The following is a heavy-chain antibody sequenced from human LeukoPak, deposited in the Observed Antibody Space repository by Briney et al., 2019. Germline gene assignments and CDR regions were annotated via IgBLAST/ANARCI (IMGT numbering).Heavy chain of an antibody. Sequence: PGGSLRLSCAASGFTFSSYGMHWVRQAPGKGVEWVAVISYDGSNKYYADSVKGRFTISRDTSKNTLYLQMNSPRAEDTAVYYCAKDMYYDSSGPVFDYWGQGTLVTVSS. CDR1: GFTFSSYG. CDR3: AKDMYYDSSGPVFDY. CDR2: ISYDGSNK. D-gene: IGHD3-22*01. V-gene: IGHV3-30*18. J-gene: IGHJ4*02.